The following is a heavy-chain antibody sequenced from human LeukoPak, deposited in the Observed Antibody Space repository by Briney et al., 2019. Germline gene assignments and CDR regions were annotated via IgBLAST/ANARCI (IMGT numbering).Heavy chain of an antibody. CDR1: GYTFTSYD. J-gene: IGHJ4*02. Sequence: AASVKVSCKASGYTFTSYDINWVRQATGQGLEWMGWMNPNGGNTGYAQKFRGRVTMTRDTSISTAYMELNSLRSEDTAVYFCARGGSGWPIDNWGQGTLVTVSS. V-gene: IGHV1-8*01. D-gene: IGHD6-19*01. CDR3: ARGGSGWPIDN. CDR2: MNPNGGNT.